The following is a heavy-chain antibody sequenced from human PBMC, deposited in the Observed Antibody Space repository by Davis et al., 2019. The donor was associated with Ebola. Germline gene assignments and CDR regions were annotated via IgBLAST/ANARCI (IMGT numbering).Heavy chain of an antibody. J-gene: IGHJ5*02. D-gene: IGHD3-10*01. V-gene: IGHV1-69*06. CDR2: IIPIFGTA. CDR3: ARDMGMVQEANWFDP. CDR1: GGTFSSYA. Sequence: AASVKVSCKASGGTFSSYAISWVRQAPGQGLEWMGGIIPIFGTANYAQKFKGRVTITADKSTSTAYMELRSLRSDDTAVYYCARDMGMVQEANWFDPWGQGTLVTVSS.